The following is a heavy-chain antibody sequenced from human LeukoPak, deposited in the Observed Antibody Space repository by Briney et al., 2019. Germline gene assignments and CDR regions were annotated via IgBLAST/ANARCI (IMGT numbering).Heavy chain of an antibody. V-gene: IGHV4-38-2*01. Sequence: SETLSLTCAVSGYSISSGYYWGWIRQPPGKGLEWIGSIYHSGSTYYNPSLKSRVTISVDTSKSQFSLKLSSVTAADTAVYYCARVRFLEWSPQYYFDYWGQGTLVTVSS. D-gene: IGHD3-3*01. CDR3: ARVRFLEWSPQYYFDY. CDR1: GYSISSGYY. CDR2: IYHSGST. J-gene: IGHJ4*02.